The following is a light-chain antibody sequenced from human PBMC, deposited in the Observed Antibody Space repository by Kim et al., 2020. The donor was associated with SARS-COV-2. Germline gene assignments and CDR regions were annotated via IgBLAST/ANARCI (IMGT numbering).Light chain of an antibody. V-gene: IGLV1-44*01. J-gene: IGLJ1*01. CDR3: ATWDDSLKGYV. Sequence: GQSVTISCSGGGSNIGTNSVNWYQQFPGVAPRLLLHSDNQRPSGVPDRFSGSKSGTSASLAISGLQSEDEADYYCATWDDSLKGYVFGPGTKVTVL. CDR2: SDN. CDR1: GSNIGTNS.